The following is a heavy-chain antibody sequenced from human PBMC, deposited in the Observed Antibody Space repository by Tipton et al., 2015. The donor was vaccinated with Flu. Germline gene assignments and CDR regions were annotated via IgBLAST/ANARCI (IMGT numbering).Heavy chain of an antibody. CDR2: IYYSGST. V-gene: IGHV4-59*08. Sequence: TLSLTCTVSGGSISSYYWSWIRQPPGKGLEWIGYIYYSGSTNYNPSLKSRVTISVDTSKNQFSLKLGSVTAADTAVYYCARHWEGSGNLHEQPAYFDYWGQGTLVTVSS. J-gene: IGHJ4*02. CDR1: GGSISSYY. CDR3: ARHWEGSGNLHEQPAYFDY. D-gene: IGHD3-10*01.